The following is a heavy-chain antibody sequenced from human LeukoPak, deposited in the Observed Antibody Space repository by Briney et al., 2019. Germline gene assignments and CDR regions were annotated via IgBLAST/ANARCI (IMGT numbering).Heavy chain of an antibody. CDR1: GGSISSGGYY. Sequence: SETLSLTCTVSGGSISSGGYYWSWIRQHPGKGLEWIGYIYYSGSTYYNPSLKSRVTISVDTSKNQFSLKLSSVTAADTAVYYCARECYYGSGRENWFDPWGQGTLVTVSS. V-gene: IGHV4-31*03. J-gene: IGHJ5*02. D-gene: IGHD3-10*01. CDR2: IYYSGST. CDR3: ARECYYGSGRENWFDP.